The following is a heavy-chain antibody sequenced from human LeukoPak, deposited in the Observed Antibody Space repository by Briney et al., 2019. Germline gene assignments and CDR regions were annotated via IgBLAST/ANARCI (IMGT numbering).Heavy chain of an antibody. V-gene: IGHV3-21*01. CDR2: ISSSSSYI. CDR1: GFTFSSYS. D-gene: IGHD3-22*01. Sequence: SGGSLRLSCAASGFTFSSYSMNWVRQAPGKGLEWVSSISSSSSYIYYADSVEGRFTISRDNAKNSLYLQMNSLRAEDTAVYYCAREPPSYYYDSSGYYDYWGQGTLVTVSS. CDR3: AREPPSYYYDSSGYYDY. J-gene: IGHJ4*02.